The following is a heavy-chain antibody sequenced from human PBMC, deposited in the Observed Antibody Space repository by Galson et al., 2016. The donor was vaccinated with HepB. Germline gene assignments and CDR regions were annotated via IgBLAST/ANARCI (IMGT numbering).Heavy chain of an antibody. Sequence: SLRLSCAASGFTFDDYTMHWVRQAPGKGLKWVSLIGWDGNRRDYADSAKGRFVISRDNRKNYLYLEMNSLRTEDTALYYCAKALMYDYDSSGWALDQWGRGTLVSVSS. J-gene: IGHJ4*02. V-gene: IGHV3-43*01. D-gene: IGHD3-22*01. CDR2: IGWDGNRR. CDR3: AKALMYDYDSSGWALDQ. CDR1: GFTFDDYT.